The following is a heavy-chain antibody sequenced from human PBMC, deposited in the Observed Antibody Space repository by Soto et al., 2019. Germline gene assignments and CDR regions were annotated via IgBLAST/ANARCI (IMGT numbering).Heavy chain of an antibody. Sequence: QVQLVQSGAEVKKPGASVKFSSKASGYTFTIYDINWGRQATGHGLDWMGWMNPNRGNTVYAQKFQGRVPMTRDTSISTAYMELSSLRSEDTAVYYCARERTGTTSNWFDPWGQGTLVTVSS. CDR1: GYTFTIYD. CDR3: ARERTGTTSNWFDP. V-gene: IGHV1-8*01. J-gene: IGHJ5*02. CDR2: MNPNRGNT. D-gene: IGHD1-7*01.